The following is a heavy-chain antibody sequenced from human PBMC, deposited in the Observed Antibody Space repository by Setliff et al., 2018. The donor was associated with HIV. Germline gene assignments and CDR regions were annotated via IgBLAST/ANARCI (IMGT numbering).Heavy chain of an antibody. CDR2: ISAYSGDT. Sequence: ASVKVSCKASGYPFSGYGISWVRQAPGQGLEWMGWISAYSGDTNYAQKLQGRVTMTTDTSTSTAYMELRSLRSDDTAVYYCAREIGDYYDSSGYYPPTDYYYGMDVWGQGTTVTV. CDR3: AREIGDYYDSSGYYPPTDYYYGMDV. V-gene: IGHV1-18*01. D-gene: IGHD3-22*01. J-gene: IGHJ6*02. CDR1: GYPFSGYG.